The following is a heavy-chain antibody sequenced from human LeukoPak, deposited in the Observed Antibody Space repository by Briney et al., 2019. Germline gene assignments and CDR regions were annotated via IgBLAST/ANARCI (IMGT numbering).Heavy chain of an antibody. J-gene: IGHJ3*02. CDR2: LYGNGDT. CDR3: ARYIPSCGGDCNDGFDI. V-gene: IGHV3-23*01. CDR1: GFTFSSYA. D-gene: IGHD2-21*01. Sequence: GGSLRLSCAASGFTFSSYAMTWVRQAPGKGLEWVSVLYGNGDTYYADSVKGRFTISRDNSKNTLYLQLNTLRAEDTAVYYCARYIPSCGGDCNDGFDIWGQGTMVSVSS.